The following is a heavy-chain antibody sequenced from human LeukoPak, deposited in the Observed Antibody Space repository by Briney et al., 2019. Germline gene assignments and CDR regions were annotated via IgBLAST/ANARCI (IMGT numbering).Heavy chain of an antibody. CDR2: IYYSGST. Sequence: SETLSLTCTVSGGSISSSSYYWGWIRQPPGKGLEWIGSIYYSGSTYYNPSLKSRVTIPVDTSKNQFSLKLSSVTAADTAVYYCARLDIVVVVAAKDESWFDPWGQETLVTVSS. CDR1: GGSISSSSYY. D-gene: IGHD2-15*01. J-gene: IGHJ5*02. V-gene: IGHV4-39*01. CDR3: ARLDIVVVVAAKDESWFDP.